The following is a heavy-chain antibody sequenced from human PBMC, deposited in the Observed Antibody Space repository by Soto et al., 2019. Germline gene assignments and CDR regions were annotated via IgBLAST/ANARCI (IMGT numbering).Heavy chain of an antibody. J-gene: IGHJ3*02. V-gene: IGHV5-10-1*01. D-gene: IGHD5-18*01. CDR2: IDPSDSYT. CDR1: GYSFTSYW. Sequence: GESLKISCKGSGYSFTSYWISWVRQMPGRGLEWMGRIDPSDSYTNYSPSFQGHVTISADKSISTAYLQWSSLKASDTAMYYCATRYSKDAFDIWGQGTMVTVSS. CDR3: ATRYSKDAFDI.